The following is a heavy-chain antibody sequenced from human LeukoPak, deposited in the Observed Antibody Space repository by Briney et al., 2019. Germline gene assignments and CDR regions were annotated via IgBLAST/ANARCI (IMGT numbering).Heavy chain of an antibody. CDR3: AKDSGSGWYESNWFDP. V-gene: IGHV3-9*01. D-gene: IGHD6-19*01. Sequence: GRSLRLSCAASGFTFDDYAMHWVRQAPGKGLEWVSGISWNSGSIGYAGSVKGRFTISRDNAKDSLYLQMNSLRAEEKALYYCAKDSGSGWYESNWFDPWGQGTLVTVSP. CDR1: GFTFDDYA. J-gene: IGHJ5*02. CDR2: ISWNSGSI.